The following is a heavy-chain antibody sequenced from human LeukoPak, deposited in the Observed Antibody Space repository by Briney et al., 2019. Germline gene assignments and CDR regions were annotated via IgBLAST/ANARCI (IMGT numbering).Heavy chain of an antibody. Sequence: SGTLSLTCTVSGGSMSSSSYYWSWIRQPPGKGLEWIGEINHSGSTNYNPSLKSRVTISVDTSKNQFSLKLSSVTAADTAVYYCARGQTPSKWFGELLGVYFDYWGQGTLVTVSS. J-gene: IGHJ4*02. CDR3: ARGQTPSKWFGELLGVYFDY. CDR2: INHSGST. D-gene: IGHD3-10*01. V-gene: IGHV4-39*07. CDR1: GGSMSSSSYY.